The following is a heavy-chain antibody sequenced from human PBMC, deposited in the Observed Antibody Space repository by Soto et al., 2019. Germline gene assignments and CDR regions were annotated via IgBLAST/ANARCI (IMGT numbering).Heavy chain of an antibody. D-gene: IGHD4-17*01. J-gene: IGHJ4*02. CDR3: ARDPNGVASLDY. CDR1: GGSISSGGYY. V-gene: IGHV4-31*03. Sequence: SETLSLTCTVSGGSISSGGYYWSWIRQHPGKGLEWIGYIYYSGSTYYNPSLKSRVTISVDTSKNQFSLKLSSVTAADTAVYYCARDPNGVASLDYWGQGTLVTVSS. CDR2: IYYSGST.